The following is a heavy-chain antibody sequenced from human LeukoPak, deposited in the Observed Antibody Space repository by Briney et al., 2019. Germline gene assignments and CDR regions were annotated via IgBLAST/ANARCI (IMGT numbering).Heavy chain of an antibody. CDR3: AREIRFLEWLSGFHT. CDR1: GFTFDDYG. CDR2: INWNGGST. D-gene: IGHD3-3*01. V-gene: IGHV3-20*04. Sequence: PGGSLRLSCAASGFTFDDYGMSWVRQAPGKGLEWVSGINWNGGSTGYADSVKGRFTISRDNAKNSLYLQMNSLRVENTALYYCAREIRFLEWLSGFHTWGERTPGTVSS. J-gene: IGHJ5*02.